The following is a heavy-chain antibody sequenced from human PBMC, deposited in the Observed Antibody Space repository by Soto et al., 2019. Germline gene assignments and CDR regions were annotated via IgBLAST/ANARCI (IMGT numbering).Heavy chain of an antibody. CDR1: RFTFSDYY. J-gene: IGHJ4*02. CDR3: ARGLGYCSSTSCYGDFDY. Sequence: PGGSLRLSCAASRFTFSDYYMSWIRQAPGKGLEWVSYISSSGSTIYYADTVKGRFTISRDNAKNSLYLQMNSLRAEDTAVYYFARGLGYCSSTSCYGDFDYWGQGTLVTVSS. V-gene: IGHV3-11*01. CDR2: ISSSGSTI. D-gene: IGHD2-2*01.